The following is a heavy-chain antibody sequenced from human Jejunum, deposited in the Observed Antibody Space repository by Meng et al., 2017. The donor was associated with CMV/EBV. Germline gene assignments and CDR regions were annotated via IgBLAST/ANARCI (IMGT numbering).Heavy chain of an antibody. CDR2: IWNDGKKK. Sequence: AASGFRFGNYAIHWGRQAPGKGMEWMAIIWNDGKKKKNEVTVKGRLTISRDKSKNTLYLHMNSLRAEDTAVYYCAKIRGSPGGGDWGQGALVTVSS. CDR1: GFRFGNYA. V-gene: IGHV3-33*03. J-gene: IGHJ4*02. D-gene: IGHD3-10*01. CDR3: AKIRGSPGGGD.